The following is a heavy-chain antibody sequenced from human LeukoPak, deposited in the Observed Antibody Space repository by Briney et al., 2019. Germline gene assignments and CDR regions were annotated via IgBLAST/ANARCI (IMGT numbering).Heavy chain of an antibody. CDR1: GYTLTELS. D-gene: IGHD4-17*01. J-gene: IGHJ4*02. Sequence: GASVKVSCKVSGYTLTELSMHWVRQAPGKGLEWMGGFDPEDGETIYAQKFQGRVTMTEDTSTDTACMELSSLRSEDTAVYYCATDIIGDTAGDYWGQGTLVTVSS. V-gene: IGHV1-24*01. CDR2: FDPEDGET. CDR3: ATDIIGDTAGDY.